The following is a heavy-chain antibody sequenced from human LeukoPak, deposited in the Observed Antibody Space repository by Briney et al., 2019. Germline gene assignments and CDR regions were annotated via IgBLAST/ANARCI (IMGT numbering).Heavy chain of an antibody. J-gene: IGHJ4*02. CDR1: GGTFSSYA. D-gene: IGHD4-17*01. V-gene: IGHV1-69*04. Sequence: SVTVSRTASGGTFSSYAISGVRQPPGQGLEGMGRIIHIVGIANYAHTFQGSVTITADHTTRTAYMDLSILRTEDTAASYCARDNSGAVTTSYYFDYWGQGTLVTVSS. CDR3: ARDNSGAVTTSYYFDY. CDR2: IIHIVGIA.